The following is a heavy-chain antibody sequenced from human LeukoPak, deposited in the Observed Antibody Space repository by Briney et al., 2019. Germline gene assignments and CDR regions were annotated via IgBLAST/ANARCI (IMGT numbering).Heavy chain of an antibody. CDR3: ARYDYYDSSGPSY. V-gene: IGHV3-21*01. J-gene: IGHJ4*02. D-gene: IGHD3-22*01. CDR2: ISSSSSYI. Sequence: GGSLRLSCAASGFTFSSYSMTWVRQAPGKGLEWVLSISSSSSYIYYAASVKGRFTISRDNAKNSLYLQMNSLRAEDTAVYYCARYDYYDSSGPSYWGQGTLVTVSS. CDR1: GFTFSSYS.